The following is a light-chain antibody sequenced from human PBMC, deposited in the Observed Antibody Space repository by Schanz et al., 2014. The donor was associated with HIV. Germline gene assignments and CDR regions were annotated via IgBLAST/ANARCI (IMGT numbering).Light chain of an antibody. CDR1: QDIRDD. CDR3: QQYNSYWT. CDR2: GAS. Sequence: DIQMTQSPSPLSASVGDTVTITCRASQDIRDDLGWYQQKPGRAPKRLIYGASSLQSGVPSRFSASGSETDFTLTISSLQPDDYATYYCQQYNSYWTFGQGTKVEIK. J-gene: IGKJ1*01. V-gene: IGKV1-17*01.